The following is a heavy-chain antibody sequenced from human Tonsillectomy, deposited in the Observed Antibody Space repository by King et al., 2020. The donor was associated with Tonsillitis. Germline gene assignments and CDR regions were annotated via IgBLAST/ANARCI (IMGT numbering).Heavy chain of an antibody. CDR2: IYFTGST. J-gene: IGHJ5*02. Sequence: QLQESGPGLVKPSATLSLTCTVSGASISRSSYYCVWIRQPPGKGLEWMGRIYFTGSTYYNPSLKSRVTISVDTSKNQFSLKLSSVTAADTAVYYCARVMLTTGHYNWFDPWGQGTLVTVSS. D-gene: IGHD3-16*01. V-gene: IGHV4-39*01. CDR3: ARVMLTTGHYNWFDP. CDR1: GASISRSSYY.